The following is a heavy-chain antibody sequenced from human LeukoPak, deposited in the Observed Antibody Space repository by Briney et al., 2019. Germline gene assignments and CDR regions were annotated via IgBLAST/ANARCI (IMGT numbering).Heavy chain of an antibody. J-gene: IGHJ5*02. D-gene: IGHD3-3*01. V-gene: IGHV1-69*13. CDR2: IIPIFGTA. Sequence: ASVKVSCKASGGTFSSYAISWVRQAPGQGLDWMGGIIPIFGTANYAQKFQGRVTITADESTSTAYMELSSLRSEDTAVYYCARDILRFLEWRPDWFDPWGQGTLVTVSS. CDR1: GGTFSSYA. CDR3: ARDILRFLEWRPDWFDP.